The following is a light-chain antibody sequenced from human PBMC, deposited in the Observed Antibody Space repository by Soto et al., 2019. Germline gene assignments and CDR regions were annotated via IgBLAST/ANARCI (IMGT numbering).Light chain of an antibody. CDR3: QQRKNWPPLT. J-gene: IGKJ4*01. CDR2: DAS. CDR1: QSVSSY. V-gene: IGKV3-11*01. Sequence: EIVLTQSPATLSLSPGERATLSCRASQSVSSYLAWYQQKPGQAPRLLIYDASNRAPGIPARFSGSGSGTDFTLTISSLEPEDFAVYYCQQRKNWPPLTFGGGTKVEIK.